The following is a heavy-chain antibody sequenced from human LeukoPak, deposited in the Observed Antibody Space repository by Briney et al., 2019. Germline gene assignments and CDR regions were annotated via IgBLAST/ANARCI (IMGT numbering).Heavy chain of an antibody. CDR2: IDYSGST. J-gene: IGHJ5*02. D-gene: IGHD3-10*01. Sequence: SETLSLTCSVSGASITSRNYYWGWIRQPPGKGLEWIGSIDYSGSTYYNPSLKSRVTISIDTSENHFSLILKSVTAADTAVYYCARPNTYYFGSGSYYLNWFDPWGQGTLVTVSS. CDR3: ARPNTYYFGSGSYYLNWFDP. CDR1: GASITSRNYY. V-gene: IGHV4-39*02.